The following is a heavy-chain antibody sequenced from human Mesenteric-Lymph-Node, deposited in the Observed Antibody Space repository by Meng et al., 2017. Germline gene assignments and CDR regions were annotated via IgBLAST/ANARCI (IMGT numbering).Heavy chain of an antibody. CDR2: IDDSGST. D-gene: IGHD1-26*01. J-gene: IGHJ4*02. CDR1: GVSISSNIR. CDR3: ARGKQDAWELLAY. Sequence: GELQGVGPGLVKPSGTLSLTCGVSGVSISSNIRWTWVRQPPGKGLEWIGDIDDSGSTNYNPSLNSRISISLDKSKNHFSLKVNSVTAADTAVYYCARGKQDAWELLAYWGQGALVTVSS. V-gene: IGHV4-4*02.